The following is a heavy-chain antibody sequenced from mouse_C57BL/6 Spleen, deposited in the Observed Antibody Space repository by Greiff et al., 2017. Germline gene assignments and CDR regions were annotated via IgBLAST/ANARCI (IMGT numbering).Heavy chain of an antibody. D-gene: IGHD1-1*01. CDR1: GYTFTSYG. V-gene: IGHV1-81*01. CDR3: ARVCYVSCYDY. Sequence: QVQLQQSGAELVRPGASVKLSCKASGYTFTSYGISWVKQRTGQGLEWIGEIDPRSGNTDYDEKFKGKATLTADKSSSTAYMELSSLTSEDSAVYFCARVCYVSCYDYWGQGTTLTVSS. J-gene: IGHJ2*01. CDR2: IDPRSGNT.